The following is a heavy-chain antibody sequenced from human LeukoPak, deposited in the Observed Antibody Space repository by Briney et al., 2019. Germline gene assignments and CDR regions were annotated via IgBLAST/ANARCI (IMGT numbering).Heavy chain of an antibody. V-gene: IGHV1-69*04. CDR1: GGTFSSYA. CDR2: IIPILGIA. Sequence: AASVKVSCKASGGTFSSYAISWVRQAPGQGLEWMGRIIPILGIANYAQKFQGRVTITADKSTSTAYMELSSLRSEDTAVYYCARAGATGAFDIWGQGTMVTVSS. J-gene: IGHJ3*02. CDR3: ARAGATGAFDI. D-gene: IGHD1-26*01.